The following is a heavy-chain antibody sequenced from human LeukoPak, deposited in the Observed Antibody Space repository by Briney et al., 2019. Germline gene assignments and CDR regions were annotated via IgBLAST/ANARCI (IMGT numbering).Heavy chain of an antibody. CDR2: IFQSGSP. J-gene: IGHJ3*01. Sequence: SETLSLTCTVSGGPISSGGFSWTWIRQPPGKGLEWIGYIFQSGSPSYNPSLRSRVTISVDTSTNQFSLRLNSVTAADTAIYYCARDRAGLGLLDFWGQGTMVTVSS. D-gene: IGHD1-26*01. CDR1: GGPISSGGFS. CDR3: ARDRAGLGLLDF. V-gene: IGHV4-30-2*01.